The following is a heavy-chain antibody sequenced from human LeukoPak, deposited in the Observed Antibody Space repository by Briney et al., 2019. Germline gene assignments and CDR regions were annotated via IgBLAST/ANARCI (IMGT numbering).Heavy chain of an antibody. CDR2: ISGSGGST. CDR3: ARRYYDILTGYYIGEYFQH. D-gene: IGHD3-9*01. CDR1: GFTFSSYA. J-gene: IGHJ1*01. Sequence: GGSLRLSCAASGFTFSSYAMSWVRQAPGKGLEWVSAISGSGGSTYYADSVKGRFTISRDNSKNTLYLQMNSLRAEDTAVYYRARRYYDILTGYYIGEYFQHWGQGTLVTVSS. V-gene: IGHV3-23*01.